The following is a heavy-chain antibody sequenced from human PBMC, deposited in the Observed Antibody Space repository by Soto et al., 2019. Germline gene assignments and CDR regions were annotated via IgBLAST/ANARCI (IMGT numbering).Heavy chain of an antibody. J-gene: IGHJ4*02. V-gene: IGHV4-34*01. CDR2: INHSGTT. CDR1: GGSISGYY. Sequence: QVQLQQWDAGLLAPSETLSLTCAVNGGSISGYYWNWIRQPPGKGLEWIGEINHSGTTNYNPSLKSRVTISIDTSKNQFSLNLNSVTAADTAVYYCARGVSALLGSQGRLRDYWGQGTLVTVSS. D-gene: IGHD1-26*01. CDR3: ARGVSALLGSQGRLRDY.